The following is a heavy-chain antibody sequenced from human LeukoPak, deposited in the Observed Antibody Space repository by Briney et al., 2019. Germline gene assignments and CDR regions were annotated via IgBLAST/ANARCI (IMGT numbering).Heavy chain of an antibody. CDR1: GGSFSGYY. D-gene: IGHD6-19*01. Sequence: SETLSLTCAVYGGSFSGYYWSWIRQPPGKGLEWIGEINHSGSTNYNPSLKSRVTISVDTSKNQFSLKLSSVTAADTAVYYCARELSSGWSPFDYWGQGTLVTVFS. CDR3: ARELSSGWSPFDY. V-gene: IGHV4-34*01. CDR2: INHSGST. J-gene: IGHJ4*02.